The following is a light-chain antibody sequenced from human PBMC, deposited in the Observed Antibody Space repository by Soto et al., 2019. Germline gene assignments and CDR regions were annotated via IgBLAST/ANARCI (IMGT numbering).Light chain of an antibody. CDR3: QQRSNWPIT. V-gene: IGKV3D-20*02. J-gene: IGKJ5*01. CDR1: QSVSSGY. CDR2: GAG. Sequence: EIVLTQSPGSLSLSPGERATLSCRASQSVSSGYVAWYQQNPGQSPRLLMYGAGNRASGIPDRFRGSGSGTDITLTISSLEPEDFAVYYCQQRSNWPITFGQGTRLEIK.